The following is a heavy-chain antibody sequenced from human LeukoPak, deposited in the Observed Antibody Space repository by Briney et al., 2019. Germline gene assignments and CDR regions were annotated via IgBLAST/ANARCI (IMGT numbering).Heavy chain of an antibody. CDR2: LKSITDGGTT. CDR3: TTVNYGAILVD. V-gene: IGHV3-15*01. D-gene: IGHD4/OR15-4a*01. J-gene: IGHJ4*02. CDR1: GFFFTNAR. Sequence: KTGGSLRLSCAASGFFFTNARMSWVRQAPGKGLEWVGRLKSITDGGTTDYAAPVKGRFTISRDDSKSTLYLQMNSLKIEDTAVYYCTTVNYGAILVDWGQGTLVTVST.